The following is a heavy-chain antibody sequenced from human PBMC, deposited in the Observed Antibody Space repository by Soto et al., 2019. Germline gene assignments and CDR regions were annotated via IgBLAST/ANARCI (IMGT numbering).Heavy chain of an antibody. D-gene: IGHD2-2*01. CDR2: IYYSGST. Sequence: QVQLQESGPGLVKPSETLSLTCTVSGGSISSYYWSWIRQPPGKGLEWIGYIYYSGSTNYNPSLKSRVTISVDTSKNQFSLKLSSVTAADTAVYYCASGAERVAMPSGYWGQGTLVTVSS. V-gene: IGHV4-59*01. J-gene: IGHJ4*02. CDR1: GGSISSYY. CDR3: ASGAERVAMPSGY.